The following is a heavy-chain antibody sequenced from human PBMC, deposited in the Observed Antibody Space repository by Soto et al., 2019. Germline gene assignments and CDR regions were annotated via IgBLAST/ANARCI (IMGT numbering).Heavy chain of an antibody. CDR3: SRLYSFERGRYEPDS. D-gene: IGHD3-16*01. Sequence: EVQLVESGGGLVQPGGSLRLSCAASGFTFSDHYMDWVRQAPGKGLEWVGRSRDKGNSYTTEYAASVKDRFTISRDDSKNSLHLQKKSLKNEDTAVYYCSRLYSFERGRYEPDSWVQGTLVTVSS. CDR1: GFTFSDHY. CDR2: SRDKGNSYTT. J-gene: IGHJ4*02. V-gene: IGHV3-72*01.